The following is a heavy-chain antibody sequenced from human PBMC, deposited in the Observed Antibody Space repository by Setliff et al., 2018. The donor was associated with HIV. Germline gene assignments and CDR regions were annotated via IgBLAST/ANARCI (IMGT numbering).Heavy chain of an antibody. V-gene: IGHV4-39*01. CDR3: ARWHPPYGFWEEDY. CDR2: LYYSGST. Sequence: KTSETLSLTCTVSGGSISSSSYYWGWIRQPPGKGLEWIGSLYYSGSTNYNPSLKSRVTISVDTSKNQFSLKLKSVTAADTAVYYCARWHPPYGFWEEDYWGQGTLVTVSS. J-gene: IGHJ4*02. D-gene: IGHD3-10*01. CDR1: GGSISSSSYY.